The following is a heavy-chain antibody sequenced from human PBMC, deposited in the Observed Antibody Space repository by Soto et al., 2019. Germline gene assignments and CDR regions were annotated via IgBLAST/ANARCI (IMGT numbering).Heavy chain of an antibody. CDR3: ARVRGTGTPYYYYYDGMDV. D-gene: IGHD1-1*01. CDR2: IYYSGST. CDR1: GGSISSNY. V-gene: IGHV4-59*13. J-gene: IGHJ6*02. Sequence: SETLSLTSTVPGGSISSNYWSWIRQAPGKGLEWIGYIYYSGSTNYNPSLKSRVTISVDTSKNQFSLKLSSVTAADTAVYYCARVRGTGTPYYYYYDGMDVWGQGTTVTVSS.